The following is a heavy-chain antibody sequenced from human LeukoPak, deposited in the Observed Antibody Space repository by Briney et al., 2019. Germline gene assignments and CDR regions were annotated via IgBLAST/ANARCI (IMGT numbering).Heavy chain of an antibody. Sequence: ASVKVSCKASGGTFSSYAINWVRQATGQGLEWMGWMNPNSGNTGYAQKFQGRVTITRNTSISTAYMELSSLRSEDTAVYYCARGRVLYYDSSGFFDYWGQGTLVTVSS. CDR2: MNPNSGNT. J-gene: IGHJ4*02. V-gene: IGHV1-8*03. D-gene: IGHD3-22*01. CDR1: GGTFSSYA. CDR3: ARGRVLYYDSSGFFDY.